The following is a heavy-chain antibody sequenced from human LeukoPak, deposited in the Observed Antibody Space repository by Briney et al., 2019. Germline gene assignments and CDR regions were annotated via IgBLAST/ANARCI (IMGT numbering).Heavy chain of an antibody. V-gene: IGHV3-74*01. D-gene: IGHD6-19*01. CDR2: INSDESST. CDR3: AKGGQYSTGPPSY. CDR1: GFTFSSYW. J-gene: IGHJ4*02. Sequence: GGTLRLSCAVSGFTFSSYWMRWVRHAPGKGLVWVSRINSDESSTSYADSVKGRFTISRDNAKNTLFLQMNSLRVEDTAPYYCAKGGQYSTGPPSYWGQGTLVTVSS.